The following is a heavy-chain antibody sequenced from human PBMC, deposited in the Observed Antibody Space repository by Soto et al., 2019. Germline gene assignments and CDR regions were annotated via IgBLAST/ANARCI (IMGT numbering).Heavy chain of an antibody. Sequence: PEGALRRSCAASGLTFSSYGMHRVRQAPGKGLEWVAVISYDGSNKYYADSVKGRFTISRDNSKNTLYLQMNSLRAEDTAVYYCAKDRYKQWLAGCYYYYGMDVWGQGTTVTVSS. J-gene: IGHJ6*02. CDR3: AKDRYKQWLAGCYYYYGMDV. D-gene: IGHD6-19*01. CDR2: ISYDGSNK. V-gene: IGHV3-30*18. CDR1: GLTFSSYG.